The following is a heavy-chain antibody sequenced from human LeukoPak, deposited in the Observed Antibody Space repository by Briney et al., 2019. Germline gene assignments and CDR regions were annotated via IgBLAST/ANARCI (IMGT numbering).Heavy chain of an antibody. CDR3: ARDKNDYVDY. CDR1: GGSFSGYY. CDR2: IYHSGST. Sequence: PSETLSLTCAVYGGSFSGYYWSWIRQPPGKGLEWIGSIYHSGSTYYNPSLKSRVTISVDTSKNQFSLKLSSVTAADTAVHYCARDKNDYVDYWGQGTLVTVSS. V-gene: IGHV4-34*01. J-gene: IGHJ4*02.